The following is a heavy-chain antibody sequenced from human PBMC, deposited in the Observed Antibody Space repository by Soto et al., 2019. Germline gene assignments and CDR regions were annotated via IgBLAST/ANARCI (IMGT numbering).Heavy chain of an antibody. D-gene: IGHD5-18*01. Sequence: GGSLRLSCAASGFTFSSSVMSWVRQAPGKGLEWVSTVSGTGGSTYCADSVKGRFTISRDNSKNTLYLQMNSLRAEDTAVYYCAKDGYNYGQIDYWGQGTLVTVSS. CDR1: GFTFSSSV. CDR3: AKDGYNYGQIDY. J-gene: IGHJ4*02. CDR2: VSGTGGST. V-gene: IGHV3-23*01.